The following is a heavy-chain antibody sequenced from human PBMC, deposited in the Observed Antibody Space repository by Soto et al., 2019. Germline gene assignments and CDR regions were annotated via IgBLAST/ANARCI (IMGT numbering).Heavy chain of an antibody. CDR3: VILATGKFDF. Sequence: ELQLLESGGGLVQPGGTLRLSCSASGFSFGSNSMAWVRQAPGKGLERVASISDTAHRIFHADSVKGRFIISRGNSRNRICLQMNSLRAEDTALKYCVILATGKFDFWGQGTLVSVSS. CDR1: GFSFGSNS. V-gene: IGHV3-23*01. D-gene: IGHD5-12*01. CDR2: ISDTAHRI. J-gene: IGHJ4*02.